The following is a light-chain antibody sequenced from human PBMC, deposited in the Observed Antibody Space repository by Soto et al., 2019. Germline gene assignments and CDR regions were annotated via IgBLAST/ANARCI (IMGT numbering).Light chain of an antibody. CDR2: EVS. J-gene: IGLJ1*01. V-gene: IGLV2-14*01. Sequence: QSALTQPRSVSGSPGQSVTISCTGTSSDVGGYNYVSWYQQHPGKAPKLMIYEVSNRPSGVSNRFSGSKSGDTASLTISGLQAEDEAEYYCSSYTSSGTLYVFGTGTKVTVL. CDR3: SSYTSSGTLYV. CDR1: SSDVGGYNY.